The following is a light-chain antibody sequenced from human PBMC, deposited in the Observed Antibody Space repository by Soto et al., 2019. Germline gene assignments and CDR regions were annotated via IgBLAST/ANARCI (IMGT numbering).Light chain of an antibody. J-gene: IGKJ5*01. CDR1: QSVTSNY. Sequence: EIVLTQSPGTLSLSPGERVTLSCRASQSVTSNYLAWYQQKPGQAPRLLIYGASSRATGIPDRFSGSGSGTDFTLTISRLEPEDFAVYYCQQSGGSPITFGQGTRLEIK. CDR2: GAS. CDR3: QQSGGSPIT. V-gene: IGKV3-20*01.